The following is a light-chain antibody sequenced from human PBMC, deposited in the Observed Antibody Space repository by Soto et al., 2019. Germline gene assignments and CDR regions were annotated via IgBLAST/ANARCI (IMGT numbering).Light chain of an antibody. Sequence: EVVLTQSPVALSLSPGERATPSSRASQSFRGLLAWYQQKPGQAPRXLSYDAYNRATGIPPRFSGSGSGTEFTLTISSLEPEDSEVYYCQQRHMWPITFGQGTRLEI. CDR3: QQRHMWPIT. V-gene: IGKV3-11*01. CDR2: DAY. J-gene: IGKJ5*01. CDR1: QSFRGL.